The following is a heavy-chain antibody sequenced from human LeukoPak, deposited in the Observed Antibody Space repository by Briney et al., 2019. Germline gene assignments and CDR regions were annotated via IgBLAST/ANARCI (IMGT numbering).Heavy chain of an antibody. J-gene: IGHJ4*02. CDR3: AKDMYYDSILGYY. D-gene: IGHD3-22*01. CDR2: ISGSGGST. CDR1: GFPCSSYA. V-gene: IGHV3-23*01. Sequence: GGSLRLSCAASGFPCSSYAMRGVRKAPGKGVEWVSAISGSGGSTYYADSVKGRFTISRDNSKNQLYLQMNSLRAEDTAVYYCAKDMYYDSILGYYWGQGTLVTVSS.